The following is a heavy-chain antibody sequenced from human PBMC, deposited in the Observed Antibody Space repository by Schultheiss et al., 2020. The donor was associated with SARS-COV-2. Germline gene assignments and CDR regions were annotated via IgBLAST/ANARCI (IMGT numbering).Heavy chain of an antibody. CDR2: IYPGDSDT. CDR1: GYSFTSYW. Sequence: GGSLRLSCKGSGYSFTSYWIGWVRQMPGKGLEWMGIIYPGDSDTRYSPSFQGQVTISADKSISTAYLQWSSLKASDTAMYYCARDDTIFGVSIWGQGTMVTVSS. CDR3: ARDDTIFGVSI. V-gene: IGHV5-51*01. D-gene: IGHD3-3*01. J-gene: IGHJ3*02.